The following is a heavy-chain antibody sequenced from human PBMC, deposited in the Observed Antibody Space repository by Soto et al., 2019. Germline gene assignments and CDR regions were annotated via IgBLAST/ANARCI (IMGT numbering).Heavy chain of an antibody. CDR1: GGSFSGYY. CDR2: INHSGST. Sequence: PSETLSLTCAVYGGSFSGYYWSWIRQPPGKGLEWIGEINHSGSTNYNPSLKSRVTISVDTSKNQFSLKLNSVTAADTAVYYCARVGDYVRYYYGMDVWGQGTTVTVS. J-gene: IGHJ6*02. D-gene: IGHD4-17*01. V-gene: IGHV4-34*01. CDR3: ARVGDYVRYYYGMDV.